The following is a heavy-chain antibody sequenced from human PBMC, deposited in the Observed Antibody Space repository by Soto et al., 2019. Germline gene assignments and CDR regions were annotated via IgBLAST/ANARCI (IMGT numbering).Heavy chain of an antibody. D-gene: IGHD3-3*01. Sequence: QVQLQESGPGLVKPSETLSLTCTVSGGSISSYYWSWIRQPPWKGLEWIGDIYYSGSTNHNPALQSRVTISVDTSKTQFSLKLSSVTAADTAVYYCARGYDFWRGYYYYYGMDVWCQGTTVTVSS. CDR2: IYYSGST. V-gene: IGHV4-59*01. CDR1: GGSISSYY. J-gene: IGHJ6*02. CDR3: ARGYDFWRGYYYYYGMDV.